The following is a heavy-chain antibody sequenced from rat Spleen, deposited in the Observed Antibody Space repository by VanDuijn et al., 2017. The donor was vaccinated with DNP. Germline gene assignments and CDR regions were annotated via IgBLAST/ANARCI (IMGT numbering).Heavy chain of an antibody. CDR1: GITFSSYW. CDR3: VSGSEFGYKWFAY. V-gene: IGHV5-31*01. Sequence: EVQLVESGGGLVQPGRSLKLSCVASGITFSSYWMYWIRQAPGKGLEWVASMTNSGGNTFYPDSVEGRFTNSRKDAKNTLYLQMNSQRSEDTATHSCVSGSEFGYKWFAYWGQGTLVTVSS. CDR2: MTNSGGNT. D-gene: IGHD1-4*01. J-gene: IGHJ3*01.